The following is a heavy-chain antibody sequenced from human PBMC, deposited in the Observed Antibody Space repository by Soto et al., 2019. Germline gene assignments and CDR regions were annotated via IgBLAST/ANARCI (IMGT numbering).Heavy chain of an antibody. J-gene: IGHJ6*02. V-gene: IGHV3-30*18. Sequence: QVQLVESGGGVVQPGRSLRLSCAASGFTFSSYGMHWVRQAPGKGLEWVAVISYDGSNKYYADSVKGRFTISRDNAKSTLYLQMNSLRAEDTAVYYCAKDLVRYYGSGSYYYYYYGMDVWGQGTTVTVSS. CDR3: AKDLVRYYGSGSYYYYYYGMDV. D-gene: IGHD3-10*01. CDR2: ISYDGSNK. CDR1: GFTFSSYG.